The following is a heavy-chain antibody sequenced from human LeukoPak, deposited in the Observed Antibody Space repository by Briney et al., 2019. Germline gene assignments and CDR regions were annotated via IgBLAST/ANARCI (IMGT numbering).Heavy chain of an antibody. V-gene: IGHV4-59*12. J-gene: IGHJ4*02. CDR2: IYYSRST. Sequence: SETLSLTCTVSGGSISSYYWSWIRQPPGKGLEWIGYIYYSRSTNYNPSLKSRVTISVDTSKNQFSLKLSSVTAADTAVYYCARAGVAVPEYYFDYWGQGTLVTVSS. CDR1: GGSISSYY. CDR3: ARAGVAVPEYYFDY. D-gene: IGHD6-19*01.